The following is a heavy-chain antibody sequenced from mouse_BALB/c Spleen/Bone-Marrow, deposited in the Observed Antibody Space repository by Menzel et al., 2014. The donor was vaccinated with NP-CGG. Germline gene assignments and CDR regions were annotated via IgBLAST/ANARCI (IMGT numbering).Heavy chain of an antibody. CDR3: AREGAFYGNPFDF. V-gene: IGHV1-9*01. CDR1: GYRFXSFW. J-gene: IGHJ2*01. D-gene: IGHD2-10*01. Sequence: VKLQESGAEVMKSGASVKISCRATGYRFXSFWIEWIKQRPGHGLEWIGKILPGSGSTNYNEKFKGKATLSADTSSNTAYMQLSSLTSEDSAVYFCAREGAFYGNPFDFWGQGTTLTVSS. CDR2: ILPGSGST.